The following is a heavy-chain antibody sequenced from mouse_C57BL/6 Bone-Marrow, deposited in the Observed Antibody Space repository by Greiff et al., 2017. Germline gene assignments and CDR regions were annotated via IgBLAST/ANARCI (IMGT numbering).Heavy chain of an antibody. V-gene: IGHV7-3*01. CDR2: IRNKANGYTT. CDR1: GFTFTDYY. Sequence: EVKLVESGGGLVQPGGSLSLSCAASGFTFTDYYMSWVRQPPGKALEWLGFIRNKANGYTTEYSASVKGRFTISRDNSQSILYLQMNALRAEDSATYYCARYTDYGNYVGAMDDWGQGTSVTVSS. D-gene: IGHD2-1*01. CDR3: ARYTDYGNYVGAMDD. J-gene: IGHJ4*01.